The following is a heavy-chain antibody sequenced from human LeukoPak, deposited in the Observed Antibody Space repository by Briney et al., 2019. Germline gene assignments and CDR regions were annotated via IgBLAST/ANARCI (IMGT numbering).Heavy chain of an antibody. Sequence: PGGSLRLSCAASGFTVSSNYMSWVRQAPGKGLEWVSVIYSGGSTYYADSVKGRFTISRDNSKNTLYLQMNSLRAEDTAVYYCAKVSGWELPGNAFDIWGQGTMVTVSS. V-gene: IGHV3-53*01. CDR1: GFTVSSNY. J-gene: IGHJ3*02. CDR2: IYSGGST. CDR3: AKVSGWELPGNAFDI. D-gene: IGHD1-26*01.